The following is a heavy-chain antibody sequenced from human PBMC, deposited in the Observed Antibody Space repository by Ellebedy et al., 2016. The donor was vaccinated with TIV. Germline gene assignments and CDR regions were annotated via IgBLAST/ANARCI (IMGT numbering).Heavy chain of an antibody. CDR2: IHNDGAME. J-gene: IGHJ5*02. CDR3: SWQLDH. CDR1: GFPFSHYT. V-gene: IGHV3-30-3*01. Sequence: GESLKISXLASGFPFSHYTMHWVRQAPGKGLEWVALIHNDGAMEDSADSVKGRFTISRDNSKNTVYLQMDSLRDEDTAIYFCSWQLDHWGQGTLVTVSS.